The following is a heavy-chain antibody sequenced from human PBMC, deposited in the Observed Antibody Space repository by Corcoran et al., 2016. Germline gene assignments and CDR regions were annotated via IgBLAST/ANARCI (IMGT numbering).Heavy chain of an antibody. CDR1: GFTFSNKA. CDR2: INESGGRT. CDR3: GKEGQLGYFDY. J-gene: IGHJ4*02. V-gene: IGHV3-23*01. D-gene: IGHD3-3*02. Sequence: EVQLLESGGGLVQPGGSLRLSCAASGFTFSNKAMGWVRQAPGKGLEWVSTINESGGRTYHADSVKGRVTISRDNSKNTLHFQMNSLRAEDTAIDYCGKEGQLGYFDYWGQGALVTVSS.